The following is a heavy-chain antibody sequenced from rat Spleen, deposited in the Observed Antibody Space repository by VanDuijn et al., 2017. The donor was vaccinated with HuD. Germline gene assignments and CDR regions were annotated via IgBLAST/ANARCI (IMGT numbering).Heavy chain of an antibody. D-gene: IGHD1-6*01. CDR3: ARQATTDYYYLAY. CDR2: IIYDGSGT. V-gene: IGHV5-17*01. J-gene: IGHJ3*01. Sequence: QLVESGGGLVQPGRSLKLSCAASGFTFSDYSMAWVRQAPKKGPEWVATIIYDGSGTYYRDSVRGRFTISRDNAKSTLYLQMNSLRSEDTATYYCARQATTDYYYLAYWGQGTLVTVSS. CDR1: GFTFSDYS.